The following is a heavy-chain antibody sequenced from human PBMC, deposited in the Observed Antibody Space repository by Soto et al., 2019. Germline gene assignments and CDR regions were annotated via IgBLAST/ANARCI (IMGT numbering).Heavy chain of an antibody. CDR3: ARGWDGSGWFDP. J-gene: IGHJ5*02. CDR1: GFTVGSNY. Sequence: EVQLAESGGGLIQPGGSLRLSCAASGFTVGSNYMTWVRQAPGKGLEWVSVIHSGGTTYYADSVKGRFTISRDNSKNTLYLQMNSLRGEDTAVYYCARGWDGSGWFDPLGQGTLVTVSS. D-gene: IGHD3-10*01. V-gene: IGHV3-53*01. CDR2: IHSGGTT.